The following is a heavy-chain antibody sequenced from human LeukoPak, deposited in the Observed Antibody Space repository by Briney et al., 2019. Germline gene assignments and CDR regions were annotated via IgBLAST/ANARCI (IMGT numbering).Heavy chain of an antibody. D-gene: IGHD3-22*01. J-gene: IGHJ4*02. CDR3: ARDSPDSSGYAFDY. Sequence: GGSLRLSCAASGFTVSSNYMSWVRQAPGKGLEWFSVIYSGGSTYYADSVKGRFTISRDNSKNTLYLQMNSLRAEDTAVYYCARDSPDSSGYAFDYWGQGTLVTVSS. CDR2: IYSGGST. CDR1: GFTVSSNY. V-gene: IGHV3-66*01.